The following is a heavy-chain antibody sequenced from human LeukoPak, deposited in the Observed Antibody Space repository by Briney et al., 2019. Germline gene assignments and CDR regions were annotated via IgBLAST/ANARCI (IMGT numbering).Heavy chain of an antibody. CDR3: AAGRWTGAPDYLDS. V-gene: IGHV3-30*03. Sequence: GASLRLSCAASGFSLTHDAIHWVRQAPGKGLEWVAVVSRDGVTKIYRDSVNGRFTISTDSSKNTVYLQMTGLGSEDTAKYYCAAGRWTGAPDYLDSWGQGTLVTVSS. CDR1: GFSLTHDA. D-gene: IGHD3/OR15-3a*01. J-gene: IGHJ4*02. CDR2: VSRDGVTK.